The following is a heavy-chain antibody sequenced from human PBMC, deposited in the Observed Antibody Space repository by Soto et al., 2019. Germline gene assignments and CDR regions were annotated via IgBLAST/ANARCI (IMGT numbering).Heavy chain of an antibody. V-gene: IGHV3-23*01. J-gene: IGHJ4*02. Sequence: GGSLRLSCAASGFIFSHYWMNWARQAPGKGLEWVSGISGSGGSTYYADSVKGRFTISRDKSKSMLYLQMNVLRAEDTAIYYCAKGQPATVTYFDSWGQGTLVTVSS. CDR2: ISGSGGST. D-gene: IGHD2-21*02. CDR3: AKGQPATVTYFDS. CDR1: GFIFSHYW.